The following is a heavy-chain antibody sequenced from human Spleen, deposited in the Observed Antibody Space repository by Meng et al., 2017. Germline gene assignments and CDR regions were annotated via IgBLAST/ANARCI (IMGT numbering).Heavy chain of an antibody. CDR1: GYSFASYW. D-gene: IGHD6-13*01. CDR3: ARTKYSSTWYYFDY. CDR2: IYPGDSDT. J-gene: IGHJ4*02. Sequence: GESLKISCKGSGYSFASYWIGWVRQMPGKGLEWMGIIYPGDSDTRYSPSFQGQVTISADKSISTAYLQWTSLKASDTAMYYCARTKYSSTWYYFDYWGQGTLVTVSS. V-gene: IGHV5-51*01.